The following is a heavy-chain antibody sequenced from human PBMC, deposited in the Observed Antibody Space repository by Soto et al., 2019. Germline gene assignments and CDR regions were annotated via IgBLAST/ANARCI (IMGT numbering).Heavy chain of an antibody. D-gene: IGHD6-19*01. CDR3: ARSGYSSRWYEYWFDP. CDR2: ISAYNGNT. J-gene: IGHJ5*02. V-gene: IGHV1-18*01. CDR1: GYTFTSHG. Sequence: GASVKVSCKASGYTFTSHGISWVRQAPGQGLEWMGWISAYNGNTNYAQKLQGSVTMTTDTSTSTAYMELRSLRSDDTAVYYCARSGYSSRWYEYWFDPWGQGTLVTVSS.